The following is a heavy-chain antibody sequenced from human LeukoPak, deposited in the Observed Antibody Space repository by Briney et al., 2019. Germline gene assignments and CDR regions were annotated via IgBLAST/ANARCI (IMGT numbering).Heavy chain of an antibody. CDR2: IIPIFGTA. Sequence: GASVKVSCKASGGTFSSYAISWVRQAPGQGLEWMGGIIPIFGTANYAQKFQGRVTITADKSTSTAYMELRSLRSDDTAVYYCARESNLPRPFWSGYYTEGPGNWFDPWGQGTLVTVSS. CDR1: GGTFSSYA. D-gene: IGHD3-3*01. CDR3: ARESNLPRPFWSGYYTEGPGNWFDP. V-gene: IGHV1-69*06. J-gene: IGHJ5*02.